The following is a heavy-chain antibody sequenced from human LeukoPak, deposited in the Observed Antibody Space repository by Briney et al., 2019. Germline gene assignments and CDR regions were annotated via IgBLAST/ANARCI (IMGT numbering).Heavy chain of an antibody. V-gene: IGHV1-18*01. CDR1: GYTFTSYG. CDR3: ARTRDTAMVHAFDI. CDR2: ISAYNGNT. Sequence: GASVKVSCKASGYTFTSYGISWVRQATGQGLEWMGWISAYNGNTNYAQKLQGRVTMTTDTSTSTAYMELRSLRSDDTAVYYCARTRDTAMVHAFDIWGQGTMVTVSS. D-gene: IGHD5-18*01. J-gene: IGHJ3*02.